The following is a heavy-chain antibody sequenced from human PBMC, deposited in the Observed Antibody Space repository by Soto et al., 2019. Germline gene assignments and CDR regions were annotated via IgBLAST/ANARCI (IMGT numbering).Heavy chain of an antibody. D-gene: IGHD3-3*01. CDR1: GGTFSSYA. V-gene: IGHV1-69*13. J-gene: IGHJ6*02. CDR3: ARISTIFGVVIAYYYGMDV. CDR2: IIPIFGTA. Sequence: SVKVSCKASGGTFSSYAISWVRQAPGQGLEWMGGIIPIFGTANYAQKFQGRVTITADESTSTAYMELSSLRSEDTAVYYCARISTIFGVVIAYYYGMDVWGQGTTVTVSS.